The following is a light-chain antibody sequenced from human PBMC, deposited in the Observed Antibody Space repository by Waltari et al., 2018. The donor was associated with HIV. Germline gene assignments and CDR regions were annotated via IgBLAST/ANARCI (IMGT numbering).Light chain of an antibody. Sequence: ENVLTQSPGTLSLSPGERATLSCRASQRVSSPYFAWYQQKPGRAPRLLSYGASTRATGIPDRFSGSGSGTDFTLTISRLEPEDFAVYYCQQYDGSVTFGGGTKVEIK. CDR3: QQYDGSVT. CDR2: GAS. J-gene: IGKJ4*01. CDR1: QRVSSPY. V-gene: IGKV3-20*01.